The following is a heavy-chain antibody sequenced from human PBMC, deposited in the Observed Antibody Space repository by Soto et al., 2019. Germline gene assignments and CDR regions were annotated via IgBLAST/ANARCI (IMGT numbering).Heavy chain of an antibody. D-gene: IGHD3-10*01. J-gene: IGHJ4*02. Sequence: QVQLQESGPGLVKPSETLSLTCTVSGDSISSHSWSWIRQPPGKGLEWIRYIYYSGTTSYNPSLEGRVTISVDTSKNQFSLRLSAVTAADTAVYYCASRTTVFGSGSYLDSWGQGTLVTVSS. CDR1: GDSISSHS. CDR3: ASRTTVFGSGSYLDS. V-gene: IGHV4-59*11. CDR2: IYYSGTT.